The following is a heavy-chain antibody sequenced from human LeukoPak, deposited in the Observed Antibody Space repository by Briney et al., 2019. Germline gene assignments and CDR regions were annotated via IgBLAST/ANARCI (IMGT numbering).Heavy chain of an antibody. CDR3: ARATD. Sequence: GGSLRLSCAASGFTFSSYAMSWARQAPGKGLEWVSVIYSGGSTYHADSVKGRFTISRDNSKNTLYLQMNSLRAEDTAVYYCARATDWGQGTLVTVSS. CDR1: GFTFSSYA. J-gene: IGHJ4*02. V-gene: IGHV3-66*01. CDR2: IYSGGST. D-gene: IGHD1-1*01.